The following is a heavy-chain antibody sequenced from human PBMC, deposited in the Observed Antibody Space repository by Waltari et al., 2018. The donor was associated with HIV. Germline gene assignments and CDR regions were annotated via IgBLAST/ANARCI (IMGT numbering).Heavy chain of an antibody. CDR3: ARTYSGSYPRGYAFNI. D-gene: IGHD1-26*01. J-gene: IGHJ3*02. Sequence: QVQLQESGPGLVKPSETLSLTCTVSGGSIRDYYWSWIRQPPGKGLELIGFIYYNGNTNYNPSLKSRVTISMGTSRNHFSLQLTSVTAADTAVYYCARTYSGSYPRGYAFNIWGQGTMVTVSS. V-gene: IGHV4-59*01. CDR1: GGSIRDYY. CDR2: IYYNGNT.